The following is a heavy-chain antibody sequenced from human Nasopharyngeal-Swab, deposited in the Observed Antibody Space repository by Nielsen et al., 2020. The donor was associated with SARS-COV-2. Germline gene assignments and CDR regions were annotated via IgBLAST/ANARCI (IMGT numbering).Heavy chain of an antibody. CDR3: ARGPIQRITMVRGVTRLNYYYMDV. CDR1: GFTFSSYA. CDR2: ISYDGSNK. D-gene: IGHD3-10*01. Sequence: GESLKISCAASGFTFSSYAMHWVRQAPGKGLEWVAVISYDGSNKYYADSVKGRFTISRDNSKNTLYLQMNSLRAEDTAVYYCARGPIQRITMVRGVTRLNYYYMDVWGKGTTVTVSS. V-gene: IGHV3-30*04. J-gene: IGHJ6*03.